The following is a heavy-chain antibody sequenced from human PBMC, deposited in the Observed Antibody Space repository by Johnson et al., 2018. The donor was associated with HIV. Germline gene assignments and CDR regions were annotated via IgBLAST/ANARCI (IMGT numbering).Heavy chain of an antibody. D-gene: IGHD3-22*01. Sequence: QVQLVESGGGLVNPGGSLRLSCAASGFTFSDYYMSWIRQTPGKGLEWVSYISSSGTTGYYADSVKVRVSISRDNAKHSLSLHMNSLRADDTAVYYCARDRGYWDAFDIWGQGTMVTVSS. J-gene: IGHJ3*02. CDR3: ARDRGYWDAFDI. V-gene: IGHV3-11*04. CDR1: GFTFSDYY. CDR2: ISSSGTTG.